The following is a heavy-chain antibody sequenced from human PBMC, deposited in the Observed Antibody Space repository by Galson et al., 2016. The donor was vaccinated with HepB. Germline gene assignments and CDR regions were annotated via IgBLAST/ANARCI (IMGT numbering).Heavy chain of an antibody. D-gene: IGHD4-23*01. CDR3: AREGVWGTTVVIPGAFDL. V-gene: IGHV3-23*01. CDR2: IFGRGGTT. Sequence: SLRLSCAASGFTFNDFAMGWVRQAPGKGLEWVSLIFGRGGTTYYADSVKGRFTMSRDTSKNTLYLQMNSPRAEDTAVYYCAREGVWGTTVVIPGAFDLWGQGTMVTVSS. CDR1: GFTFNDFA. J-gene: IGHJ3*01.